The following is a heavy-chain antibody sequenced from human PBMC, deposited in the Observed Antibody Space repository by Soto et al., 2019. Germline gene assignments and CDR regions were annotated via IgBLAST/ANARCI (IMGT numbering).Heavy chain of an antibody. CDR1: GYTFTSYY. Sequence: ASVKVSCKASGYTFTSYYIHWVRQAPGQGLEWMGVINPGGGTTTYAQNFQGRVTMTGDTSTSTVYMELRSLRSEDTAVYFCARDIAREKDYWGQGTLVTVSS. D-gene: IGHD6-13*01. V-gene: IGHV1-46*01. CDR3: ARDIAREKDY. J-gene: IGHJ4*02. CDR2: INPGGGTT.